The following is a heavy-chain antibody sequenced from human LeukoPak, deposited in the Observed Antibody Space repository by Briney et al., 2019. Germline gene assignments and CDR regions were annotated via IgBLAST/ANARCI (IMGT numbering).Heavy chain of an antibody. CDR1: RYW. CDR2: IINDGSST. Sequence: RYWXHWVRQAPGKGLVWVSRIINDGSSTTYADSVKGRLTISRENAKSTLYLQMNSLRVEDTAVYYCARGTTYYYDYRGSYYYMDVWGKGTTVTVSS. CDR3: ARGTTYYYDYRGSYYYMDV. D-gene: IGHD3-22*01. J-gene: IGHJ6*03. V-gene: IGHV3-74*01.